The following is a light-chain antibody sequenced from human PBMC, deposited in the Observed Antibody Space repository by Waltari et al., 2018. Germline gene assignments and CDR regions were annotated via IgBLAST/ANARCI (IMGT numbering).Light chain of an antibody. CDR1: QSVSSY. Sequence: EIVLTQSPATLSLSPGERATLSCRASQSVSSYLAWYQQKPGQATRLLLYDASNRATGIPARFSGSGSGTDFTLTISSLEPEDFAVYSCQQRSNWPPTFGQGTKVEIK. CDR3: QQRSNWPPT. CDR2: DAS. V-gene: IGKV3-11*01. J-gene: IGKJ1*01.